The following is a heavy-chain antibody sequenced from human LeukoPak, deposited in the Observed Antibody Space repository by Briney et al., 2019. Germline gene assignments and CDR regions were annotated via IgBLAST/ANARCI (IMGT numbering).Heavy chain of an antibody. J-gene: IGHJ4*02. D-gene: IGHD3-16*01. V-gene: IGHV3-23*01. CDR2: ISGSGGST. CDR1: GFTFGSYA. Sequence: GGSLRLSCAASGFTFGSYAMSWVRQAPGKGLEWVSAISGSGGSTYYADSVKGRFTISRDNAKNTVYVHMNSLRDEDTAVYYCARGGRYAYFLDYWGQGTLVTVSS. CDR3: ARGGRYAYFLDY.